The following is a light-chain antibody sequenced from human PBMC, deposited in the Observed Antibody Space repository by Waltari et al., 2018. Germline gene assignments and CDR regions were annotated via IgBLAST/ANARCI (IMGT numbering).Light chain of an antibody. CDR2: VNSDGSH. V-gene: IGLV4-69*01. CDR1: SGHSNYA. Sequence: QLLLTQSPSASASLGASVKLTCTLSSGHSNYALAWHQQQPDKGPRYLRKVNSDGSHIKGDGIPDRFSGSSSGAERYLTISSLQSEDEADYYCQTGGFGIWVFGGGTKLTVL. J-gene: IGLJ3*02. CDR3: QTGGFGIWV.